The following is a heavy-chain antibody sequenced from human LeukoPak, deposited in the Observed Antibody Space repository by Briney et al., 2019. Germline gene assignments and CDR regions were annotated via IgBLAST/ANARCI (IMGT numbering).Heavy chain of an antibody. J-gene: IGHJ4*02. D-gene: IGHD2-15*01. CDR3: ARVYIAEDF. Sequence: GGSLRLSCAASGFTFSDYYMSWIRQAPGKGLEWISYISDGGTTIYYADSVKGRFTISRDNAKNSLYLQMISLRAEDTAVYYCARVYIAEDFWGQGTLVTISS. CDR2: ISDGGTTI. CDR1: GFTFSDYY. V-gene: IGHV3-11*01.